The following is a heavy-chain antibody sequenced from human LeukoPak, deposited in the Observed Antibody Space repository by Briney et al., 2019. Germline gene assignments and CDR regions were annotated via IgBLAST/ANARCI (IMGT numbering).Heavy chain of an antibody. V-gene: IGHV1-69*05. CDR1: GGTFSSYA. CDR3: ARAHPYYYDSSGYAEYFQH. J-gene: IGHJ1*01. D-gene: IGHD3-22*01. Sequence: SVKVSCKASGGTFSSYAISWVRQAPGQGLEWMGGIIPIFGTANYAQKFQGRVTITTDESTSTAYMELSSLRSGDTAVYYCARAHPYYYDSSGYAEYFQHCGQGNGVTVSS. CDR2: IIPIFGTA.